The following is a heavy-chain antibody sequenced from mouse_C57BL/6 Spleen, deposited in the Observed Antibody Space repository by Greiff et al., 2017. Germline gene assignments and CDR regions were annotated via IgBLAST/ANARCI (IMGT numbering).Heavy chain of an antibody. CDR2: IYPGSGST. CDR3: ARDAILYGNYDSFDY. CDR1: GYTFTSYW. D-gene: IGHD2-1*01. Sequence: QVQLKQSGAELVKPGASVKMSCKASGYTFTSYWITWVKQRPGQGLEWIGDIYPGSGSTNYNEKFKSKATLTVDTSSSTAYMQLSSLTSEDSAVYYCARDAILYGNYDSFDYWGQGTTLTVSS. J-gene: IGHJ2*01. V-gene: IGHV1-55*01.